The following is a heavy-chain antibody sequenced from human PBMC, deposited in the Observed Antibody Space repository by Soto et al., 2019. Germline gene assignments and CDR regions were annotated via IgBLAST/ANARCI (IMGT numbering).Heavy chain of an antibody. CDR2: INHRGST. V-gene: IGHV4-34*01. CDR3: ARGAVSGVTRAGNWYFDV. D-gene: IGHD1-26*01. Sequence: QVQLQQWGAGLLKPSETLSLTCAVYVGSFSGYYWTWIRQPPGKGLEWIGQINHRGSTNYNPSLKSRVTMSVDTSKNQFSLDLRSVTAADTAVYYCARGAVSGVTRAGNWYFDVWGHGTLVTVSS. J-gene: IGHJ2*01. CDR1: VGSFSGYY.